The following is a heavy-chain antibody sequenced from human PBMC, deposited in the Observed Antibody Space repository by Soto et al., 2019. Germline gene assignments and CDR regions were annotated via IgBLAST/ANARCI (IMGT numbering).Heavy chain of an antibody. CDR3: AKAGGFGGYWYFDL. V-gene: IGHV3-23*01. CDR1: GFTFSSYA. J-gene: IGHJ2*01. CDR2: ISGSGGST. D-gene: IGHD3-10*01. Sequence: EVQLLESGGGLVQPGGSLRLSCAASGFTFSSYAMSWVRQAPGKGLEWVSAISGSGGSTYYADSVKGRFTISRDNSKNTLDLQMNSLGAEDTAVYDCAKAGGFGGYWYFDLWGRGTLVTVSS.